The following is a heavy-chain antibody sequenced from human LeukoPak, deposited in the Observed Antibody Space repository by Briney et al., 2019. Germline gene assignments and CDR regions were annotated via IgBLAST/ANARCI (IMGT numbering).Heavy chain of an antibody. Sequence: PGRSLRLSWAASGFTFSSYSMNWVSQAPGKGLEWVSYISTSSSTIYYADSVKGRFTISRDNAKNSLYRQLNSLRAADTSLYYCARRYSNYGGYFDYWGQGTMVTVSS. D-gene: IGHD4-11*01. CDR1: GFTFSSYS. V-gene: IGHV3-48*01. CDR3: ARRYSNYGGYFDY. J-gene: IGHJ4*02. CDR2: ISTSSSTI.